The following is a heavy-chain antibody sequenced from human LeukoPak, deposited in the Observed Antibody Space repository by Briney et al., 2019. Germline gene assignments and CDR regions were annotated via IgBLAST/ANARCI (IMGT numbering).Heavy chain of an antibody. D-gene: IGHD6-13*01. CDR1: GFTFSSYA. V-gene: IGHV3-30-3*01. CDR3: ARDPEAVGSTEPFPY. Sequence: PGRSLRLSCAASGFTFSSYAIHWVRQAPGKGLEWVAVILYDGSNKYYADSVKGRYTLSRDNSKNTLFLQMNSLRAEDTAVYYCARDPEAVGSTEPFPYWGQGTLVTVSS. CDR2: ILYDGSNK. J-gene: IGHJ4*02.